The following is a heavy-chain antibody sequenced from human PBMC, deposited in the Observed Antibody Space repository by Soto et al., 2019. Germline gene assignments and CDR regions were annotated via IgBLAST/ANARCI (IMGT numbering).Heavy chain of an antibody. CDR1: GYSFTSYW. D-gene: IGHD3-22*01. CDR2: IDPSDSYT. J-gene: IGHJ6*02. CDR3: ARLVVITSYRLADYYYGMDV. V-gene: IGHV5-10-1*01. Sequence: GESLKISCKGSGYSFTSYWISWVRQMPGKGLEWMGRIDPSDSYTNYSPSFQGHVTISADKSISTAYLQWSSLKASDTAMYYCARLVVITSYRLADYYYGMDVWGQGTTVTVSS.